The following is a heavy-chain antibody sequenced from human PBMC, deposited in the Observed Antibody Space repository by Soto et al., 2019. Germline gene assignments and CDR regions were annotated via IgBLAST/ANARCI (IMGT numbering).Heavy chain of an antibody. CDR2: IDPSDSYT. J-gene: IGHJ6*02. Sequence: GESLKISCKGSGYSFTSYWISWVRQMPGKGLEWMGRIDPSDSYTNYSPSFQGHVTISADKSISTAYLQWSSLKASDTAMYYCARLVVAATHYYYYGMDVWGQGTTVTVSS. D-gene: IGHD2-15*01. V-gene: IGHV5-10-1*01. CDR1: GYSFTSYW. CDR3: ARLVVAATHYYYYGMDV.